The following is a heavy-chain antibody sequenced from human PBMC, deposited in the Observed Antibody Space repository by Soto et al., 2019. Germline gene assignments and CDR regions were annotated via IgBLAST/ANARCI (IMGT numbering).Heavy chain of an antibody. CDR2: IGTAGDT. Sequence: EVQLVESGGGLVQPGGSLRLSCAASGFTFSSYDMHWVRQATGKGLEWVSAIGTAGDTYYPGSVKGRFTISRENAKNSLSLQMNSLRAEDTAVYYCARVAPGDYYDSSGYPYAFDIWGQGTMVTVSS. CDR3: ARVAPGDYYDSSGYPYAFDI. D-gene: IGHD3-22*01. CDR1: GFTFSSYD. J-gene: IGHJ3*02. V-gene: IGHV3-13*01.